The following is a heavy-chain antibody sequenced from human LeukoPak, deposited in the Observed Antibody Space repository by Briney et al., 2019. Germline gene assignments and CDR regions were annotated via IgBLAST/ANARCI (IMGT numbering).Heavy chain of an antibody. J-gene: IGHJ5*02. D-gene: IGHD6-13*01. CDR2: IIPIFGTA. CDR1: GGTFSSYA. Sequence: ASVKVSCKASGGTFSSYAISWVRQAPGQGLEWMGGIIPIFGTASYAQKFQGRVTITADKSTSTAYMELSSLRSEDTAVYYRARDPLNSSSWYSWFDPWGQGTLVTVSS. CDR3: ARDPLNSSSWYSWFDP. V-gene: IGHV1-69*06.